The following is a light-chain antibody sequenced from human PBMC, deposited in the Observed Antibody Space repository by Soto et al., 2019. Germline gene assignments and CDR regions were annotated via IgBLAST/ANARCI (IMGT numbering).Light chain of an antibody. Sequence: QSVLTQPASGSGTPGQSITISCTGTSSDVGGYNYVSWYQQHPGKAPKLLIYEVSNRPSGVSNRFSGSKSGNTASLTISGLQAEDDADYYCCSFTSSSTVVFGGGTKLTVL. CDR3: CSFTSSSTVV. V-gene: IGLV2-14*01. J-gene: IGLJ3*02. CDR2: EVS. CDR1: SSDVGGYNY.